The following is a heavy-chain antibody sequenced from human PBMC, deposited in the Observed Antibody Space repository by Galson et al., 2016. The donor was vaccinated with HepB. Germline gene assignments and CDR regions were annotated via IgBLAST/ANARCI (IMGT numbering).Heavy chain of an antibody. CDR2: ISQGGTT. D-gene: IGHD2-21*01. V-gene: IGHV4-34*01. Sequence: LSLTCAVNGGSFSGYFWGWIRQSPGKGLEWIGEISQGGTTNYNPSLKSRVTLLVDTSKNQFSLEVTSVTAADTAVYFCARGKGRKGATSYRYWYYDVWGRGAPVTVSS. J-gene: IGHJ2*01. CDR3: ARGKGRKGATSYRYWYYDV. CDR1: GGSFSGYF.